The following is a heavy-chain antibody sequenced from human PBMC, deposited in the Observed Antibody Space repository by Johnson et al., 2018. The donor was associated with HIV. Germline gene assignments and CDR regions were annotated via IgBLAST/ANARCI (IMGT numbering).Heavy chain of an antibody. CDR2: ISSSGTTI. CDR1: GFRFSDHY. J-gene: IGHJ3*02. V-gene: IGHV3-11*04. D-gene: IGHD2-15*01. CDR3: ARSKDCSVGTCPDGLDI. Sequence: QVQLVESGGAVVQPGRSLRLSCVASGFRFSDHYMSWIRQAPGKGLEWVSYISSSGTTIYSADSVKGRFTTSRDNTNNSLYLQMNSLKAEDTAVYYCARSKDCSVGTCPDGLDIWGQGKWSLSLQ.